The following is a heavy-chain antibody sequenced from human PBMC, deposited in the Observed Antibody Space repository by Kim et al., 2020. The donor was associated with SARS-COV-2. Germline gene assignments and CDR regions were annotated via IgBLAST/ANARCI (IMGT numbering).Heavy chain of an antibody. D-gene: IGHD2-2*01. CDR2: ISSSSSYI. V-gene: IGHV3-21*01. Sequence: GGSLRLSCAVSGFTFSSYTMSWVRQAPGKGLEWVSSISSSSSYIYYTDSMKGRFTISRDNAKSSLFLQMNSLRAEDTAVYYCARVDSSTSSSAFDIWGQGTMVTLPS. CDR3: ARVDSSTSSSAFDI. CDR1: GFTFSSYT. J-gene: IGHJ3*02.